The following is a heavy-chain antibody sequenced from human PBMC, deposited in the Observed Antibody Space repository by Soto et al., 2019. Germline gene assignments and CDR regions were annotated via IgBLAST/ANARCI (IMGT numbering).Heavy chain of an antibody. CDR3: TTDLYSGPDY. CDR2: IKSKTDGGTT. Sequence: EVQLLESGGGLVQPGGSLRLSCAASGFTFSSYAMSWVRQAPGKGLEWVGRIKSKTDGGTTDYAAPVKGRFTISRDDSKNTLYLQMNSLKTEDTAVYYCTTDLYSGPDYWGQGTLVTVSS. CDR1: GFTFSSYA. V-gene: IGHV3-15*01. D-gene: IGHD5-12*01. J-gene: IGHJ4*02.